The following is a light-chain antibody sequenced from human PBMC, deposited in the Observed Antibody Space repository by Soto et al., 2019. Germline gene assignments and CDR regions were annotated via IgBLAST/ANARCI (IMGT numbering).Light chain of an antibody. V-gene: IGLV2-14*01. CDR3: SSYTTGSTRWV. CDR2: EVR. Sequence: QSVLTQPASVSGSPGQSITISCTGTSGDVGVYDYVSWYQQNPGKAPKLLIYEVRNRPSGVSDRFSGSKSGNTASLTISGLQAEDEAAYYCSSYTTGSTRWVFGGGTKLTVL. J-gene: IGLJ3*02. CDR1: SGDVGVYDY.